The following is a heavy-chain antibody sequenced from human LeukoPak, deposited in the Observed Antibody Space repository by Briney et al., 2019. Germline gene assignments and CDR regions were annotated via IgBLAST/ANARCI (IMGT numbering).Heavy chain of an antibody. V-gene: IGHV3-53*01. D-gene: IGHD6-19*01. CDR1: GLTVSGNY. J-gene: IGHJ4*02. CDR3: AVANPYTSGWYYFDY. Sequence: PGGSLRLSCAASGLTVSGNYMSWVRQAPGKGLECVSVIYSGGSTYYADSVKGRFTISRDNSGSTLYLQMNSLRAEDTAAYYCAVANPYTSGWYYFDYWGQGTLVTVSS. CDR2: IYSGGST.